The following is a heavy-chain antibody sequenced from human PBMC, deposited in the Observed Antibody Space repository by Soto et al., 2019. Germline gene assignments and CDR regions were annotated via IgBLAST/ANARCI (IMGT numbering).Heavy chain of an antibody. CDR2: ISPGGDRI. CDR1: GFMFDSYA. CDR3: TKSADSAGWGVDF. D-gene: IGHD6-19*01. J-gene: IGHJ4*02. Sequence: GGSLRLSCVASGFMFDSYAMNWVRQAPGKGLECVSYISPGGDRIYYAESLKGRITISRDNARNSLSLQMNILSDEDTAVYYCTKSADSAGWGVDFWGQGTLVIVSS. V-gene: IGHV3-48*02.